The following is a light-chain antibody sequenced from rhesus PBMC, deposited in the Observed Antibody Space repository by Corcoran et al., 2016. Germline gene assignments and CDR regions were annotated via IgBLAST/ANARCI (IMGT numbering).Light chain of an antibody. CDR3: QQHNSYPWT. CDR2: AAS. V-gene: IGKV1-25*01. CDR1: QGISSY. J-gene: IGKJ1*01. Sequence: DIQMTQSPSSLSASVGDRVTITCRASQGISSYLARYQQKPGKAPKLLIYAASNLQSGVPTRFGGSGSGTVFTPTSSSLQPEDFAAYYCQQHNSYPWTFGQGTKVEIK.